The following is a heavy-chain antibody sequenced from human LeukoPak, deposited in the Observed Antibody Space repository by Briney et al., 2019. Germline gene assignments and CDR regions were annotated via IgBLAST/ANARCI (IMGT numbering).Heavy chain of an antibody. V-gene: IGHV1-46*01. Sequence: ASVKVSCKASGYTFTSYYMHWVRQAPGQGLEWVGIINPSGGSTSYAQKFQGRVTMTRDTSTSTVYMELSSLSSEDTAVYYCATPSSLPVSDCSGGSCYSSDAFDTWGQGTMVTVSS. J-gene: IGHJ3*02. D-gene: IGHD2-15*01. CDR2: INPSGGST. CDR3: ATPSSLPVSDCSGGSCYSSDAFDT. CDR1: GYTFTSYY.